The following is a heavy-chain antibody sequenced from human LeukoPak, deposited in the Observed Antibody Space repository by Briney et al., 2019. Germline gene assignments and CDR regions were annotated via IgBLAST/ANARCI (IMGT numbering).Heavy chain of an antibody. Sequence: QTGGSLRLSCAASGFTFTTYWISWVRQAPGKGLEWMANIKQDGSEKYYVDSVKGRFTISRDNAKNSLYLQMNSLRAEDTAVYYCVRDRYDVLTGYNDAFDIWGHGTLVAVSS. CDR3: VRDRYDVLTGYNDAFDI. V-gene: IGHV3-7*01. D-gene: IGHD3-9*01. CDR1: GFTFTTYW. J-gene: IGHJ3*02. CDR2: IKQDGSEK.